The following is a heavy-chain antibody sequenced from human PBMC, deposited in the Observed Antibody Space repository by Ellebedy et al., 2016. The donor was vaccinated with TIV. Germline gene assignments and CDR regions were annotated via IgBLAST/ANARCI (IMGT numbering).Heavy chain of an antibody. D-gene: IGHD5-18*01. CDR1: GGTFSSYA. V-gene: IGHV1-69*13. Sequence: AASVKVSCKASGGTFSSYAISWVRQAPGQGLEWMGGILPIFGTANYAQKFQGRVTITADESTSTAYMELSSLRSENTAVYYCARNAAMAHYYYYGMDVWGQGTTVTVSS. J-gene: IGHJ6*02. CDR2: ILPIFGTA. CDR3: ARNAAMAHYYYYGMDV.